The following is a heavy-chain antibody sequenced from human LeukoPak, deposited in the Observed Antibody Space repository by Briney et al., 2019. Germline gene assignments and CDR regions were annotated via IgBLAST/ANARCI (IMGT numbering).Heavy chain of an antibody. Sequence: GASVKVSCKVSGYTLTELSMHWVRQAPGKGLEWMGGFDPEDGETIYAQKFQGRVTMTEDTSTDTAYMELSSLRSEDTAVYYCATAWNYLPSGDYYMDVWGKGTTVTVSS. CDR3: ATAWNYLPSGDYYMDV. V-gene: IGHV1-24*01. D-gene: IGHD1-7*01. CDR2: FDPEDGET. J-gene: IGHJ6*03. CDR1: GYTLTELS.